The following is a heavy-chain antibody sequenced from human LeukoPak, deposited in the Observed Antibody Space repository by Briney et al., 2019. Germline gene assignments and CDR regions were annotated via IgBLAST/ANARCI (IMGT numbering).Heavy chain of an antibody. V-gene: IGHV4-39*01. Sequence: SETLSLTCTVSGVSFSDSSYYWAWLRRPPGKGLEWIGSFYYDGRTYYNPSLESRVTVSVDRSKNQFFVRLTSVSAADTAVYYWARRAHLGMPIWGQGTLVTVSS. CDR2: FYYDGRT. CDR1: GVSFSDSSYY. D-gene: IGHD2-2*01. J-gene: IGHJ3*02. CDR3: ARRAHLGMPI.